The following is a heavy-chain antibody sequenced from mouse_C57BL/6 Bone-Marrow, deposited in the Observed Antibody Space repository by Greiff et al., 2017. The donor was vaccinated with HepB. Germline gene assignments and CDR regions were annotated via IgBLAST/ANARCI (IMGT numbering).Heavy chain of an antibody. V-gene: IGHV1-69*01. D-gene: IGHD1-1*01. CDR3: ASAVGSRYLFDY. CDR1: GYTFTSYW. Sequence: VQLQQPGAELVMPGASVKLSCKASGYTFTSYWMHWVKQRPGQGLEWIGEIDPSDSYTNYNQKFKGKSTLTVDKSSSKAYMQLSSLTSEDSAVNYCASAVGSRYLFDYWGQGTTLTVSS. CDR2: IDPSDSYT. J-gene: IGHJ2*01.